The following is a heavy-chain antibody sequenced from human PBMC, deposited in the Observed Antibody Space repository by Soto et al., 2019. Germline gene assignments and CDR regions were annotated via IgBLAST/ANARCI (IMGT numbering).Heavy chain of an antibody. Sequence: GGSLRLSCAASGFTVRSNYMSWVRQAPGKGLEWVSVIYSGGSTYYADSVKGRFTISRHNSKNTLYLQMNSLRAEDTAVYYCARALVYPRGAFDIWGQGTMVTVSS. CDR3: ARALVYPRGAFDI. J-gene: IGHJ3*02. CDR1: GFTVRSNY. D-gene: IGHD6-25*01. CDR2: IYSGGST. V-gene: IGHV3-53*04.